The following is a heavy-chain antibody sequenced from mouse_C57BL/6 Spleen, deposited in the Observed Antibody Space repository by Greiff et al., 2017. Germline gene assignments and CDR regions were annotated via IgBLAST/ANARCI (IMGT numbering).Heavy chain of an antibody. CDR3: ARDSIYFDY. V-gene: IGHV5-4*01. CDR2: ISDGGSYT. J-gene: IGHJ2*01. Sequence: EVQLVESGGGLVKPGGSLKLSCAASGFTFSSYAMSWVRPTPEKRLEWVATISDGGSYTYYPANVKGRFTISRDNAKNNLYLQMSNLTSEDTAMYYCARDSIYFDYWGQGTTLTVSS. D-gene: IGHD2-10*02. CDR1: GFTFSSYA.